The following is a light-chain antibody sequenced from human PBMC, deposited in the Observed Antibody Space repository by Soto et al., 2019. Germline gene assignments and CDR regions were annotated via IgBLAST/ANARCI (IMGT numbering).Light chain of an antibody. CDR3: QQYGASPPVYA. Sequence: PGESATLSCRTSRSDRNTYLAWYQQKPGQAPRLLIYGASSRATGIPDRFSGSGSGTDFTLTISRLEPEDFAVYYCQQYGASPPVYAFGQGTKLEIK. V-gene: IGKV3-20*01. CDR2: GAS. CDR1: RSDRNTY. J-gene: IGKJ2*01.